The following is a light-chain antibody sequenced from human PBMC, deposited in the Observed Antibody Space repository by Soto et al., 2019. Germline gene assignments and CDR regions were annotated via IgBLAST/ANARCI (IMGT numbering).Light chain of an antibody. CDR1: LSISNF. CDR3: QQSYTTPYT. CDR2: AAS. V-gene: IGKV1-39*01. Sequence: DIQMTQSPSSLSASVGDRVTITCRASLSISNFLNWYQQKPGKAPELLIYAASSLHSGVPSRFSGSGSGTNFTLTISSLQPEDFATYSCQQSYTTPYTFGQGTKLEIK. J-gene: IGKJ2*01.